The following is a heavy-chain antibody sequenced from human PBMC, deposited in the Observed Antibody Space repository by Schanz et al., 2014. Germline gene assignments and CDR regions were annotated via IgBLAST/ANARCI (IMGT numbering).Heavy chain of an antibody. V-gene: IGHV3-13*01. J-gene: IGHJ5*02. CDR1: GFTFSSYD. CDR2: IGTPGDT. D-gene: IGHD3-10*01. CDR3: ARDSDRATMVRTYNWFDP. Sequence: EVRLVESGGWLAQPGGSLRLSCAASGFTFSSYDMHWVRQVTGKGLEWVSSIGTPGDTYYPASVKGRFTISRDNSKNTLYLQMNSLRAEDTAVYYCARDSDRATMVRTYNWFDPWGQGTLVTVSS.